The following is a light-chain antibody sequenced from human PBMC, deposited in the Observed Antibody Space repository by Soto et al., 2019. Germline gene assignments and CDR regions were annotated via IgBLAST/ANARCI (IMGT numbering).Light chain of an antibody. J-gene: IGKJ1*01. CDR1: QSVGGS. Sequence: ETVLTQSPGTLSLSPGERATLSCRASQSVGGSLAWYQHRPGQAPRLLVYHTSNRATGIPDRFSASGSGTDFTLTISRLEPEDFAVYYCQQYESSPRTFGQGTKVEIK. CDR3: QQYESSPRT. CDR2: HTS. V-gene: IGKV3-20*01.